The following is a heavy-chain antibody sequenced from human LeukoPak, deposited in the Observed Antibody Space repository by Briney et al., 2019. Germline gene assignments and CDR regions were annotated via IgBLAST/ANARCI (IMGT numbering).Heavy chain of an antibody. CDR2: IENTGDGT. J-gene: IGHJ4*02. V-gene: IGHV3-23*01. CDR1: GFTFRNYA. Sequence: PGGSLRLSCAASGFTFRNYAMSWVRQARGKGLEWVSGIENTGDGTYYTQFVKGRFTISRDNSKNMLYLQMNSLRADDTAVYYCAKEIAAIGSPLLDYWGQGTLVTIS. D-gene: IGHD6-13*01. CDR3: AKEIAAIGSPLLDY.